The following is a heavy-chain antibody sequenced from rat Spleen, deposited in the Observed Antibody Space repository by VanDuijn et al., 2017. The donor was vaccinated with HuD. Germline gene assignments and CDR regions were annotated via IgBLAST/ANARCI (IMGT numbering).Heavy chain of an antibody. J-gene: IGHJ2*01. CDR1: GFTLSNFP. Sequence: EVQLVESGGGLMQPGGSVKLSCAASGFTLSNFPMAWVRQAPTKGLEWVATISIIAGSTYYRDSVKGRFTISRDNAKSTLYLQMNSLRSEDTATYYCARHGLGAWYFDYWGQGVMVTVSS. CDR3: ARHGLGAWYFDY. D-gene: IGHD5-1*01. V-gene: IGHV5-46*01. CDR2: ISIIAGST.